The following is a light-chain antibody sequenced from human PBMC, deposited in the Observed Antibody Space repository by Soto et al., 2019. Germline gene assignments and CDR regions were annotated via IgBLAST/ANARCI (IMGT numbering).Light chain of an antibody. CDR1: EDINNY. J-gene: IGKJ4*01. Sequence: IQMTQSPSSLSASVGDRVTITCQASEDINNYLNWYQQKPGKAPKLLIYDASNLETGVPSRFSGSGSGTDFTFTISSLQPEDIATYYCQQYDYLPSLTFGGGTKVEVK. V-gene: IGKV1-33*01. CDR2: DAS. CDR3: QQYDYLPSLT.